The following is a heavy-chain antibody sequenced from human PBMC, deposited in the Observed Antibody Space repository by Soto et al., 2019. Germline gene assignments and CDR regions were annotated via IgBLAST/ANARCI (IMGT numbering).Heavy chain of an antibody. Sequence: QEQLVQSGGGVVQPGRSLRLSCAASGFIFSSYGMHWVRQAPGKGLEWVAVISYDGSNEYYADSVQGRFTISRDNSKQTLYLQINSLRAEDTALYYCAKPDGATYNFRDWGQGTLVIVSS. CDR2: ISYDGSNE. D-gene: IGHD1-1*01. V-gene: IGHV3-30*18. CDR3: AKPDGATYNFRD. J-gene: IGHJ4*01. CDR1: GFIFSSYG.